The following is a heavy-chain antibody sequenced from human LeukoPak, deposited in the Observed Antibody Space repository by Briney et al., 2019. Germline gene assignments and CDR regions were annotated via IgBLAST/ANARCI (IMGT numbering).Heavy chain of an antibody. CDR2: ISSSGGTI. V-gene: IGHV3-48*03. D-gene: IGHD3-22*01. CDR1: GFTFSTYE. J-gene: IGHJ4*02. CDR3: AREGGVNYYDLDYFDY. Sequence: GGSLRLSCVGSGFTFSTYEMTWVRQAPGKGLEWVSYISSSGGTISYADSVKGRFTISRDNAKNSLYLQMNSLRAEDTAVYYCAREGGVNYYDLDYFDYWGQGTLITVSS.